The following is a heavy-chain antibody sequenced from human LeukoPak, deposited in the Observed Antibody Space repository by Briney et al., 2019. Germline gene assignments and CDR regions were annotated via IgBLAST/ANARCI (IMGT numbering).Heavy chain of an antibody. J-gene: IGHJ1*01. V-gene: IGHV4-4*07. CDR1: GGSISSYY. CDR3: ARDYGGGYAEYFQH. CDR2: IYTSGST. D-gene: IGHD4-23*01. Sequence: SETLSLTCTVSGGSISSYYWSWIRQPAGKGLEWIGRIYTSGSTNYNPSLKSRVTISVDKSKNQFSLKLSPVPPAATAVYYCARDYGGGYAEYFQHRGQGTLVTVSS.